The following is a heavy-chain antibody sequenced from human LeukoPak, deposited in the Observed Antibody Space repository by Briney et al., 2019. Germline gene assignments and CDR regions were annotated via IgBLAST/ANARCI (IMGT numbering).Heavy chain of an antibody. CDR2: IKQDGSEK. CDR3: ARYNSYSKSPDH. Sequence: PGGSLRLSCAASVFTFRSYRMSWVRQAPGKGLEWVANIKQDGSEKYYVDSVKGRFTISRDNAKNSVFLQMNSLRAEDTAVYYCARYNSYSKSPDHWGQGTLVTVSS. V-gene: IGHV3-7*01. D-gene: IGHD2/OR15-2a*01. CDR1: VFTFRSYR. J-gene: IGHJ5*02.